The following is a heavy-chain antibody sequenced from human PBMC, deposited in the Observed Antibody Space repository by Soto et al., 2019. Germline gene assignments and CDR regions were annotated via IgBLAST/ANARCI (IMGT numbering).Heavy chain of an antibody. CDR1: GLPVSTNY. V-gene: IGHV3-53*01. CDR2: IYNDGKT. CDR3: VRPLPSGQNYGMDV. Sequence: GGSLRRSCAASGLPVSTNYMSWVRQAPGKGLEWVSVIYNDGKTYYADSVKGRFTISRDASKNTLHLQMDSLRDEDTAVYYCVRPLPSGQNYGMDVWGQGSTVTVS. J-gene: IGHJ6*02. D-gene: IGHD3-10*01.